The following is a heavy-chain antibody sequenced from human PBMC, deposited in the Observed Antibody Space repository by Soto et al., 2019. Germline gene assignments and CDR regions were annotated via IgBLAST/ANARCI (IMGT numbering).Heavy chain of an antibody. CDR3: ARVRGGGDSDGGADY. CDR2: IYYNGNN. Sequence: QVQLQESGPGLVKPSQTLSLTCNVAGASLSSGDFYWSWIRKPPGKGLEWIAVIYYNGNNFYNPSLKRRVTIAIDTSNNQFSLKVRSVTAADTAVYYCARVRGGGDSDGGADYGGQGTLVTVSS. J-gene: IGHJ4*02. CDR1: GASLSSGDFY. D-gene: IGHD2-21*02. V-gene: IGHV4-30-4*01.